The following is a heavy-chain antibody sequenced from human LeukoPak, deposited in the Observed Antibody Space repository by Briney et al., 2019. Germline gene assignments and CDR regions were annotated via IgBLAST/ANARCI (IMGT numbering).Heavy chain of an antibody. CDR2: INWNGGNT. V-gene: IGHV3-20*04. Sequence: PGGSLRLSCAAPGFIFNDHGMSWVRQGPGKGLEWVSGINWNGGNTNYADSVKGRFTISRDNAKNSLYLQMNSLRAEDTALYYCARGDFYYYMDVWGKGTTVTVSS. CDR1: GFIFNDHG. J-gene: IGHJ6*03. CDR3: ARGDFYYYMDV.